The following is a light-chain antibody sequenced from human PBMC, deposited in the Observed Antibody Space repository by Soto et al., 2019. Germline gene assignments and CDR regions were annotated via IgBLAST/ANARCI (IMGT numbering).Light chain of an antibody. Sequence: DIQMTQSPSSLSASVGDRVTITCRASQTIANYLNWYQQKPGKAPKVLIYAASILQSGVPSRFSGSGSGTDFTLTIRTLQPEDFATYYCQQSFTNKVTFGGGTKVQIK. CDR1: QTIANY. CDR2: AAS. J-gene: IGKJ4*01. CDR3: QQSFTNKVT. V-gene: IGKV1-39*01.